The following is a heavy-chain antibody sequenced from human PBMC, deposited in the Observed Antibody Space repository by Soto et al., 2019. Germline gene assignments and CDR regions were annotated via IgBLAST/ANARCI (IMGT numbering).Heavy chain of an antibody. Sequence: TLSLTCGVYGGSFRNYYWIWVRQPPGKGLGWIGEVNHSGEATYNPSLQSRVSISLDTSNNHFSLKMTSVTAADTAIYFCARADRFPMSWFEPWRQGTQVTVS. V-gene: IGHV4-34*01. D-gene: IGHD3-10*01. J-gene: IGHJ5*02. CDR1: GGSFRNYY. CDR3: ARADRFPMSWFEP. CDR2: VNHSGEA.